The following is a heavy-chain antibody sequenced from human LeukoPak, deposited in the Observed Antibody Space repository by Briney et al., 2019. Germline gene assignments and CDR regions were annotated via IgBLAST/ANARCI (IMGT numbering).Heavy chain of an antibody. CDR3: ARDRLPPLGAFDV. J-gene: IGHJ3*01. D-gene: IGHD3-16*01. CDR1: GFTVSSNF. Sequence: PGRSLRLSCAASGFTVSSNFMSWVRQAPGKGLEWVSVIYSGGNTYYADYVKGRFTISRDNSKNTLYLQMNSLRAEDTAVYHCARDRLPPLGAFDVWGQGTMVTVSS. CDR2: IYSGGNT. V-gene: IGHV3-66*01.